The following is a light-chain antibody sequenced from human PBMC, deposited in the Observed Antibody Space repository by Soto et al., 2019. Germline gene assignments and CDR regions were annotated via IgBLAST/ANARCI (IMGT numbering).Light chain of an antibody. Sequence: HSVITQPASWSGSPGQSITISCTGTLRDVGGYNYVSWYQQYPGKSPKLLIYEVTHRPSGVSNRFSGSQSGNTASLTISGLQAEDEADYYCSSYTISNTLPFVFGTGTKVTV. V-gene: IGLV2-14*01. J-gene: IGLJ1*01. CDR1: LRDVGGYNY. CDR3: SSYTISNTLPFV. CDR2: EVT.